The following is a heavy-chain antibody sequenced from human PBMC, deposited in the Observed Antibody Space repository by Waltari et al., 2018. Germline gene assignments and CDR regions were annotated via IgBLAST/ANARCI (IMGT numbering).Heavy chain of an antibody. V-gene: IGHV3-21*01. CDR3: ARDTIFYGSGSYDP. Sequence: QLVESGGGLVKPGSSLRLSCAASGFSFSDYNMHWLRRAPGKGLAWVSSIISKSTYIYYADSVRGRFSLSRDNAENSLFLQMNNLRGEDTAVYYCARDTIFYGSGSYDPWGQGTRVTVSS. J-gene: IGHJ5*02. D-gene: IGHD3-10*01. CDR1: GFSFSDYN. CDR2: IISKSTYI.